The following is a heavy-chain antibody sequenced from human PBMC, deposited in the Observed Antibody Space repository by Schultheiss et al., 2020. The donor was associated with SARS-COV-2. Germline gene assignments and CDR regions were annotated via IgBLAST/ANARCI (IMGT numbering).Heavy chain of an antibody. D-gene: IGHD4-17*01. J-gene: IGHJ6*03. CDR2: ISSSSRAI. CDR3: ARGPMTTVNYYYYYHMDV. CDR1: AFSFSSYS. Sequence: GGSLRLSCAASAFSFSSYSMNWVRQAPGKGLEWVSYISSSSRAIYHADSVKGRFTISRDNAKNSLYLHMKSLRAEDTGIYYCARGPMTTVNYYYYYHMDVWGKGTTVTVSS. V-gene: IGHV3-48*04.